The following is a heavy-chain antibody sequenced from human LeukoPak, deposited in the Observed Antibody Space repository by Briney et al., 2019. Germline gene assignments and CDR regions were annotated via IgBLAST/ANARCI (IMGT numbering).Heavy chain of an antibody. D-gene: IGHD4-23*01. J-gene: IGHJ4*02. CDR2: FYSRGGT. CDR1: GFTVSTVY. CDR3: ARNSEKDI. Sequence: GGSLRLSCAAYGFTVSTVYMSWVRQAPGKGLEWVSVFYSRGGTYYAASVKGRFTISRDSSKNTLHLQMNSLRAEDTAIYYCARNSEKDIWGQGALVTVSS. V-gene: IGHV3-66*01.